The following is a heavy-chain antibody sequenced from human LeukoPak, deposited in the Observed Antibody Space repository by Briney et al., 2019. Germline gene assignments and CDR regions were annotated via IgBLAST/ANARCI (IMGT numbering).Heavy chain of an antibody. CDR2: IYYSGST. J-gene: IGHJ4*02. D-gene: IGHD3-10*01. CDR1: GGSVSSNTYY. Sequence: PSETLSLTCPVSGGSVSSNTYYWSWLRQPPGKGLEYIGYIYYSGSTNYNPSLKSRVTISVDTSKNQFSLKLTSVNAADTAVYYCATAGPISGRHNYFDSWGQGTLVTVSS. V-gene: IGHV4-61*01. CDR3: ATAGPISGRHNYFDS.